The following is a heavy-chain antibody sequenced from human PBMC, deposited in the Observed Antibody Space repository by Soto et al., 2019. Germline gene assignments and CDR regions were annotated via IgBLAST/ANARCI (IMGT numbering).Heavy chain of an antibody. CDR3: ARVDYDILTGYRDVDAFDI. J-gene: IGHJ3*02. V-gene: IGHV4-31*03. CDR1: GGSISSGGYY. Sequence: SSETLSLTCTVSGGSISSGGYYWSWIRQHPGKGLEWIGYFYYSGSTYYNPFLKSRVTISVDTSKNQFSLKLSSVTAADTAVYYCARVDYDILTGYRDVDAFDIWGQGTMVTVSS. CDR2: FYYSGST. D-gene: IGHD3-9*01.